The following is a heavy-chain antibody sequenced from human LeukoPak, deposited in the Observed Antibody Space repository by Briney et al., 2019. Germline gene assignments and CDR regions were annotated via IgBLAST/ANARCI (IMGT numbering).Heavy chain of an antibody. CDR3: ASRLYSGATNFDY. J-gene: IGHJ4*02. CDR2: IYHSGST. D-gene: IGHD6-19*01. Sequence: PWGTLSLTCAVSAGSISISNWWSWVRQPPGKGLEWIGEIYHSGSTNYNPSLKSRDTISVDKSKYQFSLKLSSVTAADTAVYYCASRLYSGATNFDYWGQGTL. CDR1: AGSISISNW. V-gene: IGHV4-4*02.